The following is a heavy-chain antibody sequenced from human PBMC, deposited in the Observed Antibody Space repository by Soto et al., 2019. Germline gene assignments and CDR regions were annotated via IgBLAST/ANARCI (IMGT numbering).Heavy chain of an antibody. Sequence: SETLSLTCAVYGGSFSGYYWSWIRQPPGKGLEWIGEINHSGSTNYNPSLKSRVTISVDTSKNQFSLKLSSVTAADTAVYYCARSRPFLTGSHLSGLGPFDYWGQGTLVTVSS. CDR1: GGSFSGYY. J-gene: IGHJ4*02. CDR2: INHSGST. CDR3: ARSRPFLTGSHLSGLGPFDY. V-gene: IGHV4-34*01. D-gene: IGHD3-9*01.